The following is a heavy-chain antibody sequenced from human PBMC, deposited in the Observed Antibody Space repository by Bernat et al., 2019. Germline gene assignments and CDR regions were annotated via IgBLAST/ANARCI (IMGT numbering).Heavy chain of an antibody. CDR1: GDSVSSNSAA. Sequence: QVQLQQSGPGLVKPSQTLSLTCDISGDSVSSNSAAWSWIRQSPPRGLEWLGRTYYRSKWYNDYAVSVKSRLSINPDTSKNQFSLHLSSVTPEDTAVYFCARGYCSGSSCYSFDYWGQGTLVTVSS. D-gene: IGHD2-15*01. J-gene: IGHJ4*02. CDR3: ARGYCSGSSCYSFDY. V-gene: IGHV6-1*01. CDR2: TYYRSKWYN.